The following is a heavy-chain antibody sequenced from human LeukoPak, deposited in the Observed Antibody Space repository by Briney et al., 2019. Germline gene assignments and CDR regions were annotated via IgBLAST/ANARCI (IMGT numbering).Heavy chain of an antibody. D-gene: IGHD2-15*01. V-gene: IGHV3-7*01. CDR3: TRGLGKYCSGGSCYSTVGFDY. J-gene: IGHJ4*02. Sequence: GGSLRLSCAASEFTFSRFWMSWVRQAPGRGLEWVANINQNGGERNYVDSVKGRFTISRDNSKNTLYLQINSLRAEDTAVYYCTRGLGKYCSGGSCYSTVGFDYWGQGTLVTVSS. CDR1: EFTFSRFW. CDR2: INQNGGER.